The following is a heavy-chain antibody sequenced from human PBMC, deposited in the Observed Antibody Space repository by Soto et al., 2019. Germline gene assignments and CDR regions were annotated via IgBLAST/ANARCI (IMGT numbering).Heavy chain of an antibody. CDR3: AVFRSSWFGDGRLDS. CDR1: GYSFAGYW. J-gene: IGHJ4*02. CDR2: IDPSDSQT. Sequence: PGESLKISCKGSGYSFAGYWITWVRQKPGKGLEWMGRIDPSDSQTYYSPSFRGHVTISVTKSITTVFLQWSSLRASDTAMYYCAVFRSSWFGDGRLDSWGPGTLVTVSS. V-gene: IGHV5-10-1*01. D-gene: IGHD6-13*01.